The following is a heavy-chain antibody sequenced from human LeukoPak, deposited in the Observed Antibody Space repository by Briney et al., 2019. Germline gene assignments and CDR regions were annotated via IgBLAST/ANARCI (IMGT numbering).Heavy chain of an antibody. J-gene: IGHJ4*02. V-gene: IGHV1-18*04. D-gene: IGHD5-12*01. CDR2: ISAYNGNT. CDR1: GYIFTSYG. Sequence: ASVKVSCKTSGYIFTSYGISWLRQAPGQGLEWMGWISAYNGNTNYAQKLQGRVTMTTDTSTSTAYMELRSLRSDDTAVYYCARDSVAGYEGSFYRGQGTLVTVSS. CDR3: ARDSVAGYEGSFY.